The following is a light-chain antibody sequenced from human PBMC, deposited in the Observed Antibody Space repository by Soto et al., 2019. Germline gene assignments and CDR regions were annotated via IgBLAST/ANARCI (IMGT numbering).Light chain of an antibody. CDR3: MQALQTLLT. CDR2: LGS. V-gene: IGKV2-28*01. CDR1: QTLLHSNGYNY. Sequence: DIVMTQSPLSLPVTPGEPASISCMSSQTLLHSNGYNYLDWYVQKPGQSPQLLIYLGSNRASGVPDRFSGSGSGTGFTLKISRVEAEDVGVYYCMQALQTLLTFGGGTNVEIK. J-gene: IGKJ4*01.